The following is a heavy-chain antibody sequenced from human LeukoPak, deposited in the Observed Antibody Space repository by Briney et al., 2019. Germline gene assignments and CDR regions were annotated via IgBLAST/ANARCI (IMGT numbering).Heavy chain of an antibody. V-gene: IGHV4-59*12. CDR1: GGSISSYY. J-gene: IGHJ4*02. Sequence: SETLSLTCTVSGGSISSYYWSWIRQPPGKGLEWIGYIYYSGSTNYNPSLKSRVTISVDTSKNQFSLKLSSVTAADTAVYYCARVVEVDGDYPFLDYWGQGTLVTVSS. CDR3: ARVVEVDGDYPFLDY. D-gene: IGHD4-17*01. CDR2: IYYSGST.